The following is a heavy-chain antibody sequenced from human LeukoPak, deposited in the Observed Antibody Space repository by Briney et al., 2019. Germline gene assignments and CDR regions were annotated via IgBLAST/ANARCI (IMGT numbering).Heavy chain of an antibody. CDR1: GFTFSSYT. CDR2: ISSSSSTI. D-gene: IGHD5-18*01. V-gene: IGHV3-48*01. CDR3: FSGYSYGPEDY. J-gene: IGHJ4*01. Sequence: PGGSLRLSCAASGFTFSSYTMNWVRQAPGKGLEWVSYISSSSSTIYYADSVKGRFTISRDNAKNSLYLQMNSLRAEDTAVYYCFSGYSYGPEDYWGQGTLVTVSS.